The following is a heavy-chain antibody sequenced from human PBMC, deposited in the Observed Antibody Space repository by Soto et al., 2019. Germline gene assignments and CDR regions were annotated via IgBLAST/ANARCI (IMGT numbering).Heavy chain of an antibody. CDR3: ARDGQLLAPYAMDV. J-gene: IGHJ6*02. D-gene: IGHD3-10*01. CDR1: GFTFGNNA. CDR2: IWFDGNNK. V-gene: IGHV3-33*01. Sequence: QVQLVESGGTMVQPGRSLRLSCAASGFTFGNNAMHWVRHAAGKGLEWVAQIWFDGNNKYYTDSVKGRFTISRDNLKNRLDRQMDSARSDDTVVYSCARDGQLLAPYAMDVWGQGTTVIVSS.